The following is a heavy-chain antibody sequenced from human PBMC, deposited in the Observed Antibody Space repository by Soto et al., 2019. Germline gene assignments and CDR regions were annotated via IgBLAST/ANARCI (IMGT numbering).Heavy chain of an antibody. J-gene: IGHJ5*02. CDR3: ARAPFYNSKTTMFFDFDP. CDR2: IDSSGGST. CDR1: GYTFTSFY. Sequence: ASVKVSCKASGYTFTSFYMHWVRQAPGRGLEWVGIIDSSGGSTTYAQKFQGRVTMTRDTSTTTVYMELSSLRSEDTAVYYCARAPFYNSKTTMFFDFDPWGQGTPVTVSS. V-gene: IGHV1-46*01. D-gene: IGHD4-4*01.